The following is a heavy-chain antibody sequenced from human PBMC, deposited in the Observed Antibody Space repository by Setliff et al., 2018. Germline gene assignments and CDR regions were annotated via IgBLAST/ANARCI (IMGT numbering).Heavy chain of an antibody. V-gene: IGHV3-30*02. Sequence: GGSLRLSCAASGFTFSNHGMHWVRQAPGKGLEWVAFIRHDGNNKYYKDSVRGRFTISRDNSKNTVYLQMNSLRPEDTAVYYCAKDSLEVVIALHGMDVWGQGTTVTVSS. D-gene: IGHD2-21*01. CDR3: AKDSLEVVIALHGMDV. CDR2: IRHDGNNK. CDR1: GFTFSNHG. J-gene: IGHJ6*02.